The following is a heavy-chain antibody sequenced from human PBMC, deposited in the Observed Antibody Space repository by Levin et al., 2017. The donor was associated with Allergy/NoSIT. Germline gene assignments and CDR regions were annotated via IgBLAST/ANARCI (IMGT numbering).Heavy chain of an antibody. CDR2: ISYDGSNK. V-gene: IGHV3-30-3*01. CDR1: GFTFSSYA. CDR3: ARDKSGPDSSGYYLDY. D-gene: IGHD3-22*01. J-gene: IGHJ4*02. Sequence: GGSLRLSCAASGFTFSSYAMHWVRQAPGKGLEWVAVISYDGSNKYYADSVKGRFTIFRDNSKNTLYLQMNSLRAEDTAVYYCARDKSGPDSSGYYLDYWGQGTLVTVSS.